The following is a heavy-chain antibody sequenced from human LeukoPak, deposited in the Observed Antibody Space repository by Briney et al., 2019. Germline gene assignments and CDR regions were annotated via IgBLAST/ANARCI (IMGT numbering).Heavy chain of an antibody. V-gene: IGHV3-23*01. CDR1: GFTFSSYS. CDR2: ISGSGGST. J-gene: IGHJ5*02. D-gene: IGHD6-13*01. CDR3: AKVKFARVAAAENWFDP. Sequence: GGSLRLSCAASGFTFSSYSMNWVRQAPGKGLEWVSAISGSGGSTYYADSVKGRFTISRDNSKNTLYLQMNSLRAEDTAVYYCAKVKFARVAAAENWFDPWGQGTLVTVSS.